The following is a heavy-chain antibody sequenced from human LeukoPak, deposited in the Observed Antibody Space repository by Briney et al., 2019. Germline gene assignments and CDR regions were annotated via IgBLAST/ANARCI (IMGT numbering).Heavy chain of an antibody. CDR1: GFTFNRCW. D-gene: IGHD2-21*02. V-gene: IGHV3-7*01. CDR2: INPDGRDT. CDR3: TSWGDTTAEYFQR. Sequence: GGTLRLSCAVSGFTFNRCWMNWVRQAPGKGLEWVAHINPDGRDTYYVDSVKGRFTISRDNAQNSMYLQMNSLRVEDTAVYYCTSWGDTTAEYFQRWGQGTLVTVSS. J-gene: IGHJ1*01.